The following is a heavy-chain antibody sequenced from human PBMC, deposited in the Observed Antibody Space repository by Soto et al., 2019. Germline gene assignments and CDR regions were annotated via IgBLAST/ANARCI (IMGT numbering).Heavy chain of an antibody. D-gene: IGHD6-6*01. CDR3: ARQFSTSDMSFDS. J-gene: IGHJ4*02. V-gene: IGHV4-39*01. CDR2: IFFSGPT. Sequence: PSETLSLTCTVSGDSISSSTSFLGWIRQPPGKGLEWIGSIFFSGPTYYNPSLKSRVTISADMSKSHFSLKLSSVTAADTAVYYCARQFSTSDMSFDSWGQGTLVTVSS. CDR1: GDSISSSTSF.